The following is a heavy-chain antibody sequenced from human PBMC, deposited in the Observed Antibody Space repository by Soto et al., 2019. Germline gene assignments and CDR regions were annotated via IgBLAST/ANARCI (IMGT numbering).Heavy chain of an antibody. Sequence: SETLSLTCTVSGGSISTYYWSWIRQPPGKGLEWIGYIYYTGSTTYNPSLKSRVTISVDTSKNQFSLKLSSVTAADTAVYYCAKKSSSWCFDPWGQGTLVTVSS. CDR3: AKKSSSWCFDP. V-gene: IGHV4-59*01. CDR1: GGSISTYY. D-gene: IGHD6-13*01. CDR2: IYYTGST. J-gene: IGHJ5*02.